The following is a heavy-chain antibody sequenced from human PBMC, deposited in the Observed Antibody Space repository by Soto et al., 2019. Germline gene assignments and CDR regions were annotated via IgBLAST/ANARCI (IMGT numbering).Heavy chain of an antibody. D-gene: IGHD3-10*01. J-gene: IGHJ5*01. CDR1: GYTFRSYD. CDR2: GNPNTGNT. CDR3: ARAYGAGSFDF. V-gene: IGHV1-8*01. Sequence: QVQLVQSGAEVKKPGASVKVSCTGSGYTFRSYDIHWVRQATGQGLEWMGWGNPNTGNTGYAQKFQGRVTMTRDMPKSSAYMEVNSLTSEDTAIYYCARAYGAGSFDFWGQGTLVSVSS.